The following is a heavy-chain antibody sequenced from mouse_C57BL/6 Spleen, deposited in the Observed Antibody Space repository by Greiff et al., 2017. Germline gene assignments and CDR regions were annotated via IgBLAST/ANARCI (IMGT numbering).Heavy chain of an antibody. CDR1: GFSFNTYA. V-gene: IGHV10-1*01. CDR2: IRSKSNNYAT. Sequence: EVKLVESGGGLVQPKGSLKLSCAASGFSFNTYAMNWVRQAPGKGLEWVAGIRSKSNNYATYYAESVKDRFTISRDDSESMLYLQMNNLKTEDTAMYYCVRHEDYYGSSDDWYFDVWGTGTTVTVSS. CDR3: VRHEDYYGSSDDWYFDV. J-gene: IGHJ1*03. D-gene: IGHD1-1*01.